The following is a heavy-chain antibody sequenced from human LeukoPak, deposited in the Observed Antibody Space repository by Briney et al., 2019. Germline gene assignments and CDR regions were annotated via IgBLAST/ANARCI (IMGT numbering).Heavy chain of an antibody. CDR2: MFYNGSP. V-gene: IGHV4-39*01. J-gene: IGHJ4*02. D-gene: IGHD6-13*01. CDR3: ARRRGYSGSYYYFDY. Sequence: PSETLSLTCTVSGGSISSSSYYWGWIRQPPGKGLEWIGSMFYNGSPYYNPSLKSRVTISVDTSNNQFSLRVSSVTAADTAVYYCARRRGYSGSYYYFDYWGQGTLVTVSS. CDR1: GGSISSSSYY.